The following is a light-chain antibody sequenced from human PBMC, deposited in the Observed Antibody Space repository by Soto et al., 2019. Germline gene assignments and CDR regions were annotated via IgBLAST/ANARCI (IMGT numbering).Light chain of an antibody. CDR3: QQYGTSPWT. V-gene: IGKV3-20*01. J-gene: IGKJ1*01. CDR2: AAS. Sequence: EMVWTQSQGTLSFSPGEKATPSCRASQRVTSNYLAWCQQKPGQAPSLLIYAASSRATGIPDRFSGSGSGTDFTLTISRLEPEDFAVYYCQQYGTSPWTFGQGTKVEI. CDR1: QRVTSNY.